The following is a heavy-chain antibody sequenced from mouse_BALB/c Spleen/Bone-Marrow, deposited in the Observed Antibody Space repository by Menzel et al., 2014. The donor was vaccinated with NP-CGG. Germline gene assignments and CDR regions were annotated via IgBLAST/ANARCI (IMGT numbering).Heavy chain of an antibody. CDR3: ARTGNYYGSSFDY. CDR1: GYTFTSYV. D-gene: IGHD1-1*01. Sequence: VQLQQSGPELVKPGTSVKMSCKASGYTFTSYVIHWVKQKPGQGLEWIGYINPFKDGTKYNEKFKDKATLTSDKSSNTAYMELSSLTSEDSAVYYCARTGNYYGSSFDYWGQGTTLTVSS. J-gene: IGHJ2*01. V-gene: IGHV1-14*01. CDR2: INPFKDGT.